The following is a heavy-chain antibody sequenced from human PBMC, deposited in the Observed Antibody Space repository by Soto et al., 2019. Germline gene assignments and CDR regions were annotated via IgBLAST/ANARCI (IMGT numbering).Heavy chain of an antibody. V-gene: IGHV3-30-3*01. CDR2: ISYDGSNK. J-gene: IGHJ6*02. CDR3: AREMNPYDYYYVMDV. Sequence: QVQLVESGGGVVQPGTSLRLSCAASGFTFSDYDMHWVRQAPGKGLEGVAVISYDGSNKYYADSVKGRFTISRDSSKDTLVLHVNSLRAEDTAVYYCAREMNPYDYYYVMDVWGQGTKVSVSS. CDR1: GFTFSDYD.